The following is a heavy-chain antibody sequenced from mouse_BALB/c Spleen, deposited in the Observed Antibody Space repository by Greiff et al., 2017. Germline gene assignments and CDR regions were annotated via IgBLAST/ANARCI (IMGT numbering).Heavy chain of an antibody. CDR1: GYTFTSYM. V-gene: IGHV1-4*01. CDR2: INPSSGYT. D-gene: IGHD3-2*01. Sequence: VQLQESGAELARPGASVKMSCKASGYTFTSYMMHWVKQRPGQGLEWIGYINPSSGYTNYNQKFKDKATLTADKSSSTAYMQLSSLTSEDSAVYYCARRQLGLRYAMDYWGQGTSVTVSS. J-gene: IGHJ4*01. CDR3: ARRQLGLRYAMDY.